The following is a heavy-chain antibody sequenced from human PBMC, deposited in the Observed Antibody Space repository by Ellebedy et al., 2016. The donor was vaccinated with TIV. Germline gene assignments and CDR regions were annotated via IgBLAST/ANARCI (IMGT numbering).Heavy chain of an antibody. CDR1: GGSISNYR. D-gene: IGHD2-15*01. CDR2: IYASGST. Sequence: SETLSLTXTVSGGSISNYRWSWIRQPAGKGLEWIGRIYASGSTNYNPSLKSRVTMSVDTSKNQFSLKLSSVTAADTAVYYCARTLSPRHCSGGSCYTNWFDPWGQGTLVTVSS. CDR3: ARTLSPRHCSGGSCYTNWFDP. J-gene: IGHJ5*02. V-gene: IGHV4-4*07.